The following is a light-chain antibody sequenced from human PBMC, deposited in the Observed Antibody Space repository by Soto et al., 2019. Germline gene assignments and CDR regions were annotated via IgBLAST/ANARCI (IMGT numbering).Light chain of an antibody. CDR2: GAS. CDR3: QQYGSSGT. J-gene: IGKJ1*01. CDR1: PSVPNF. Sequence: IVLTQSPATLSLSPGDRATLSCRASPSVPNFLAWNQQKPGQAPRLLIYGASNRATGIPDRLSGSGSGTDFTLTISRMEPEDSAVYYCQQYGSSGTFGQGTKVDI. V-gene: IGKV3-20*01.